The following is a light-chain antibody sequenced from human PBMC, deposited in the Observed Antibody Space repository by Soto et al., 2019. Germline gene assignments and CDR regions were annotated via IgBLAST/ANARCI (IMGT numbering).Light chain of an antibody. J-gene: IGLJ2*01. CDR1: SSNFGNNF. Sequence: QSVLTQPPSMSAAPGQKVTITCSGSSSNFGNNFVYLYHQLPGTATRLLMFAHSQRPSGIPDRYFGSKSGTSATLAITGPQTEDEAVYYCGTWDTKLNAVVLGRGTKLTVL. CDR2: AHS. V-gene: IGLV1-51*02. CDR3: GTWDTKLNAVV.